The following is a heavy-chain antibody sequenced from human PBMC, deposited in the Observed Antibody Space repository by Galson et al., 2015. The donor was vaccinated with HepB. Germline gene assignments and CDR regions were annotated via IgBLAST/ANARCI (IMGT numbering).Heavy chain of an antibody. V-gene: IGHV7-4-1*02. CDR3: ARSPLRFLDWLPYYDYYYMDV. J-gene: IGHJ6*03. CDR2: MITNTGKP. Sequence: SVKVSCKASGYTFTGYVVKWVRQAPGHGLEWMGWMITNTGKPTYARGFAGRFVFSLDTSVTTADLQISSLETDDTAVYYCARSPLRFLDWLPYYDYYYMDVWGEGTTVTVSS. D-gene: IGHD3-3*01. CDR1: GYTFTGYV.